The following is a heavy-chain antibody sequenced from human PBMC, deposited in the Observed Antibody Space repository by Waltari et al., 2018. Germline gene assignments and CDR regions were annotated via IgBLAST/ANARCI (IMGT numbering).Heavy chain of an antibody. V-gene: IGHV3-48*04. CDR3: ARDKTPVDY. Sequence: EVHLVESGGGLVQPGGSLRLSCAASGFIFSTYSMNWVRQAPGKGLEWLSYISGSSRTIYYAGSVKGRFTISRDNAKNSLYLHMNSLRAEDTAIYYCARDKTPVDYRGQGTLVTVSS. CDR1: GFIFSTYS. CDR2: ISGSSRTI. D-gene: IGHD2-15*01. J-gene: IGHJ4*02.